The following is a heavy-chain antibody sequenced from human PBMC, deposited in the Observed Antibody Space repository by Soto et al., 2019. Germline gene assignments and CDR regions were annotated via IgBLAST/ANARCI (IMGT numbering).Heavy chain of an antibody. Sequence: ASVNVSCTSSVYTFTSGGSIWVRQAPGQGLEWMGWISAYNGNTNYAQKLQGRVTMTTDTSTSTGYMELRSLRSDDTAVYYCARVAGYRSGGSCPANGNWGQGTLVTVSS. D-gene: IGHD2-15*01. CDR2: ISAYNGNT. CDR1: VYTFTSGG. V-gene: IGHV1-18*01. CDR3: ARVAGYRSGGSCPANGN. J-gene: IGHJ4*02.